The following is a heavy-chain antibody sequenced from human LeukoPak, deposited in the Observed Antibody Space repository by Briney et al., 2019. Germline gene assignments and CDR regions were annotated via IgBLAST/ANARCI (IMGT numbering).Heavy chain of an antibody. CDR2: IYTSGST. D-gene: IGHD3-3*01. CDR1: GGSISSYY. CDR3: ARGKGPYYDFWTYYYYYMDV. J-gene: IGHJ6*03. Sequence: SETLSLTCTVSGGSISSYYWSWIRQPAGKGLEWIGRIYTSGSTNYNPSLKSRVTMSVDTSKNQFSLKLSSVTAADTAVYYCARGKGPYYDFWTYYYYYMDVWGKGTTVTVSS. V-gene: IGHV4-4*07.